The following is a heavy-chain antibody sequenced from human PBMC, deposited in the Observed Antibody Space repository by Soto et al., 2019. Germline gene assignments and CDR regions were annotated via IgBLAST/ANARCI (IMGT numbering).Heavy chain of an antibody. V-gene: IGHV1-46*01. Sequence: ASVKVSCKPSGYSFSNFYVHWVRQAPGQGLEWMGIIDPSSGTTSYTQKFQERVTMTRDTSMSTVYMELSRLRSEDTAVYYCARGAIVVPNGLIAGMDVWGLGTTVTVSS. CDR1: GYSFSNFY. D-gene: IGHD2-15*01. CDR2: IDPSSGTT. CDR3: ARGAIVVPNGLIAGMDV. J-gene: IGHJ6*02.